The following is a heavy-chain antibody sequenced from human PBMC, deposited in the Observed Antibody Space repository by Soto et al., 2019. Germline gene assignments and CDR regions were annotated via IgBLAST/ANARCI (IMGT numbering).Heavy chain of an antibody. CDR1: GDSVSSNSAA. CDR2: TYYRSKWYN. V-gene: IGHV6-1*01. Sequence: SQTLSLTCAISGDSVSSNSAAWNWIRQSPSRGLEWLGRTYYRSKWYNDYAVSVKSRITINPDTSKNQFSLQLNSVTPEDTAVYYCARGYCSSTSCYTSALDIGGQGTMVTVS. J-gene: IGHJ3*02. D-gene: IGHD2-2*02. CDR3: ARGYCSSTSCYTSALDI.